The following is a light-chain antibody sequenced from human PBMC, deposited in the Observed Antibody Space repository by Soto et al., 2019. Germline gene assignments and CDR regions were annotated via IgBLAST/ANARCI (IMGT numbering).Light chain of an antibody. CDR3: QQLHVYPST. J-gene: IGKJ4*01. V-gene: IGKV1-9*01. CDR2: AGT. CDR1: QDINSY. Sequence: IQLTQSPSSLSPSVGDRVTITCRASQDINSYLAWYQQKPGKAPNLLIYAGTSLQSGVPSRFSGSGSGTEFTLTISSLQPEDFATYYCQQLHVYPSTFGGGTKVE.